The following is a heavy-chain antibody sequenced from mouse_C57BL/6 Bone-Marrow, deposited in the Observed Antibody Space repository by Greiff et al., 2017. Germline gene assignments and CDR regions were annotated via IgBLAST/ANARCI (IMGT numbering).Heavy chain of an antibody. Sequence: QVQLKQPGAELVKPGASVKLSCKASGYTFTSYWMHWVKQRPGQGLEWIGMIHPNSGSTNYNEKFKSKATRTVDKSSSTAYMQISSLTSEDSAVYYCARKGGYYYGSSYWYFDVWGTGTTVTVSS. D-gene: IGHD1-1*01. V-gene: IGHV1-64*01. CDR1: GYTFTSYW. CDR2: IHPNSGST. CDR3: ARKGGYYYGSSYWYFDV. J-gene: IGHJ1*03.